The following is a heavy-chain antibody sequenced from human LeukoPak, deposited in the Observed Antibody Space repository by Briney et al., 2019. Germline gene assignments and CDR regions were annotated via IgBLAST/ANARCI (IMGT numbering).Heavy chain of an antibody. CDR2: IKQDGSAK. CDR3: AREIVEVYGMDV. V-gene: IGHV3-7*01. J-gene: IGHJ6*02. CDR1: GFTFSSYW. Sequence: TGGSLRLSCAASGFTFSSYWMSWVRQAPGKGLEWVANIKQDGSAKNYGDSVKGRFTISRDNSKNTLYLQMNSLRAEDTAVYYCAREIVEVYGMDVWGQGTTVTVSS. D-gene: IGHD2-15*01.